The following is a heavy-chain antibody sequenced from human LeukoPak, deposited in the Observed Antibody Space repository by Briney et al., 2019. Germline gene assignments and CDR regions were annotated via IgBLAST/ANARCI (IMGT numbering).Heavy chain of an antibody. J-gene: IGHJ6*02. CDR2: ISSSSSYI. CDR1: GFTFSSYS. Sequence: SGGSLRLSCAASGFTFSSYSMNWVRQAPGKGLEWVSSISSSSSYIYYADSVKGRFTISRDNAKNSLYLQMNSLRAEDTAVYYCARDRSEYYYYAMDVWGQGTTVTVSS. CDR3: ARDRSEYYYYAMDV. D-gene: IGHD2/OR15-2a*01. V-gene: IGHV3-21*01.